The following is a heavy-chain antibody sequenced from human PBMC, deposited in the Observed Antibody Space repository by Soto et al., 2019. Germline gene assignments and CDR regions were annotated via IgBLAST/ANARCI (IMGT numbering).Heavy chain of an antibody. V-gene: IGHV3-30-3*01. CDR3: ARQVNSGSPPDY. Sequence: GGSLRLSCAASGFTFSSYAMHWVRQAPGKGLEWVAVISYDGSNKYYADSVKGRFTISRDNSKNTLYLQMNSPSAEDTAVYYCARQVNSGSPPDYWGQGTLVTVSS. J-gene: IGHJ4*02. CDR1: GFTFSSYA. CDR2: ISYDGSNK. D-gene: IGHD5-12*01.